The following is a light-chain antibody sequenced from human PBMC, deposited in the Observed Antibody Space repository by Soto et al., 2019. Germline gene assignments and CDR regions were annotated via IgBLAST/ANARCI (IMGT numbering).Light chain of an antibody. J-gene: IGKJ4*01. CDR1: QSVSSH. V-gene: IGKV3-11*01. CDR2: DAS. Sequence: EIVLTQSPATLSLSPGERAALSCRASQSVSSHLAWYQQKPGQAPRLLIYDASNRATGIPARFSGSGSGTDFTLIISSLGPEDLAVYYCKQRSNWPLTFGGGTKVEIK. CDR3: KQRSNWPLT.